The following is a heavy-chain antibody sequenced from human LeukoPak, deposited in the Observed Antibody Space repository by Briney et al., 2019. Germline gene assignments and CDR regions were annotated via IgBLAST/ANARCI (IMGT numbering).Heavy chain of an antibody. J-gene: IGHJ4*02. CDR3: ARGGLVAAGCFDY. V-gene: IGHV4-59*01. Sequence: PSETLSLTCTVSGGSISGYYWSWIRQPPGKGLEWIGYIYYSGSSNYNPSLKNRVTISVDTSKNQLSLKLSSVTAADTAVYYCARGGLVAAGCFDYWGQGTLVTVSS. D-gene: IGHD6-13*01. CDR1: GGSISGYY. CDR2: IYYSGSS.